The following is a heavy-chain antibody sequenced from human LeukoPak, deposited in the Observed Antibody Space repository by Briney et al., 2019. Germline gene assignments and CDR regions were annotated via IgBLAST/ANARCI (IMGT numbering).Heavy chain of an antibody. Sequence: SETLSLPCAVYGGSYSGYYWIWIRQPPGKGLEWIGEINHSGSTNYKPSLKSRVTISVDTPKNQFSLKLSSVTAADTAVYYCARGFGSSGLDYWGQGTLVTVSS. CDR1: GGSYSGYY. CDR2: INHSGST. CDR3: ARGFGSSGLDY. V-gene: IGHV4-34*01. J-gene: IGHJ4*02. D-gene: IGHD3-22*01.